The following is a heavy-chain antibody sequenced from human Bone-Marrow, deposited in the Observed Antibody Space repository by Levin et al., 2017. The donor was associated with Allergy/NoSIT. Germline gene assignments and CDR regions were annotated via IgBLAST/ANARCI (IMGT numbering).Heavy chain of an antibody. V-gene: IGHV3-30-3*01. J-gene: IGHJ3*02. D-gene: IGHD3-22*01. CDR2: ISHDGSNK. CDR3: ARGTYYYDSSAVTPRFGGGAFDI. CDR1: GFTFSTYA. Sequence: GGSLRLSCAASGFTFSTYAMHWVRQAPGKGLEWVALISHDGSNKYYGDSVKGRFTISRDNSKNTLYLQMNSLRAEDTTVYYCARGTYYYDSSAVTPRFGGGAFDIWGQGTMVTVSS.